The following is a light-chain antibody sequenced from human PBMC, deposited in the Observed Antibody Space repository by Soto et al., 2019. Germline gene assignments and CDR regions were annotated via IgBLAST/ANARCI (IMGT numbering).Light chain of an antibody. Sequence: DIVLTQSPATLSLSPEERATLSCRASQTVNYLAWYQQKPGQSPRLLIYDASNRAPGIPARFSGSGSGTDFTLAISSLEPEDFAVYYCQQRGTWPPLTFGGGTKVDVK. J-gene: IGKJ4*01. V-gene: IGKV3-11*01. CDR1: QTVNY. CDR2: DAS. CDR3: QQRGTWPPLT.